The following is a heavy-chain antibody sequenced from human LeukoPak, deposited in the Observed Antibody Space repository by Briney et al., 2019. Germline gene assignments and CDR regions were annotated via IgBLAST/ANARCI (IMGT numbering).Heavy chain of an antibody. D-gene: IGHD6-13*01. CDR1: GFTLENAW. Sequence: KPGGSLRLTCEASGFTLENAWMNWVRQAPGKGLEWVGRIKSQIQGGTVDYGAPVRGRFIISRDDSKSTLFLDMHSLRTEDTAVYYCISSSFTTWDSEWLDPWGQGTLVNVSS. CDR2: IKSQIQGGTV. J-gene: IGHJ5*02. V-gene: IGHV3-15*05. CDR3: ISSSFTTWDSEWLDP.